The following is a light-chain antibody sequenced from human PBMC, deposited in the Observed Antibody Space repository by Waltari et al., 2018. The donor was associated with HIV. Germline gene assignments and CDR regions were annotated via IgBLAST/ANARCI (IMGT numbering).Light chain of an antibody. CDR1: PSVLYTFNNKNY. Sequence: DIVMTQSPESLAVSLGERATTNCKSSPSVLYTFNNKNYLAWYQQKSGQPPKLLIYWASNRESGVSDRFSGSGSGADFTLTINSLQAEDVAVYYCQQYFTAPLTFGGGTKVEIK. J-gene: IGKJ4*01. CDR2: WAS. V-gene: IGKV4-1*01. CDR3: QQYFTAPLT.